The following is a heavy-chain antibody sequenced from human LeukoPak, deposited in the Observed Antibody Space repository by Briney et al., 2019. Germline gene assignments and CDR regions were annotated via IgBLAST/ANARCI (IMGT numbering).Heavy chain of an antibody. D-gene: IGHD3-10*01. V-gene: IGHV3-30*03. CDR3: ARDHSALASYPNP. CDR2: ISYDGSNK. Sequence: GGSLRLSCAASGFRFSRYGMHWVRQAPGKGLEWVAVISYDGSNKYYADSVKGRFTISRDNSKNTLYLQMNSLRVEDTAIYYCARDHSALASYPNPWGQGTLVTVSS. J-gene: IGHJ5*02. CDR1: GFRFSRYG.